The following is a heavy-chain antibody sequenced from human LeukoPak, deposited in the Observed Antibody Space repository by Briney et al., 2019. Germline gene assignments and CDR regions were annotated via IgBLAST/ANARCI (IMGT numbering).Heavy chain of an antibody. CDR2: IYHSGST. CDR1: GGSITGRDYT. J-gene: IGHJ3*02. V-gene: IGHV4-30-2*01. Sequence: SQTLSLTCAVSGGSITGRDYTWSWIRQPPGKGLEWIGNIYHSGSTYYNPSLKSRITISGGRSKNQFSLKLSSVTAADTAVYYFASYSSRWYNDAIDNWGQGTMVTVSS. CDR3: ASYSSRWYNDAIDN. D-gene: IGHD6-13*01.